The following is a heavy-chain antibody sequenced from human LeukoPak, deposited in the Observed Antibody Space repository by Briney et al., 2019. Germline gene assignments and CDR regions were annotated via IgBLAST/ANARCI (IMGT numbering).Heavy chain of an antibody. V-gene: IGHV3-30*03. D-gene: IGHD6-13*01. CDR3: VRIGSSNWYA. CDR1: GFTFSSYG. J-gene: IGHJ4*02. Sequence: GRSLRLSCAASGFTFSSYGMHWVRQAPGKGLEWVAVISYDGSNKYYADSVKGRFTISRDNAKNSLYLQMDSLRAEDTSVYYCVRIGSSNWYAWGQGTLVTVSS. CDR2: ISYDGSNK.